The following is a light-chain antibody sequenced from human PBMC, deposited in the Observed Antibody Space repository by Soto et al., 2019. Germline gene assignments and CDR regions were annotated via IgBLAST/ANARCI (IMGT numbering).Light chain of an antibody. CDR2: DVS. Sequence: QSALTQPASVSGSPGQSITISCTGTSSDVGGYNYVSWYQQHPGKAPKLMIYDVSNRPSGVSNRFSGSKSGNPASLTISGLQGEDEADYYCSSYSSSSTPVFGGGTKLTVL. V-gene: IGLV2-14*01. CDR1: SSDVGGYNY. J-gene: IGLJ2*01. CDR3: SSYSSSSTPV.